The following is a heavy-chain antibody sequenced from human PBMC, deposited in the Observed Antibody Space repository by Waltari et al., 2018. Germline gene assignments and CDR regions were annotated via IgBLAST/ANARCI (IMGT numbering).Heavy chain of an antibody. J-gene: IGHJ4*02. CDR1: GDSMSNNW. D-gene: IGHD2-15*01. CDR3: ARDRGRGLYLDT. CDR2: VLGSGRT. Sequence: QLQLQESGPGLVKPSGTLSLICAVSGDSMSNNWWSWVRQSPGKGPEWIGQVLGSGRTNYNPSFASRVTISLDTSTYQFALKMTSATAADTALYYCARDRGRGLYLDTWGQGILVTVSP. V-gene: IGHV4-4*02.